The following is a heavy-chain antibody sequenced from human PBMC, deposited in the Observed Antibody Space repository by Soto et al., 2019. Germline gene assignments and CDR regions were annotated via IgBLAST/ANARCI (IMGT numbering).Heavy chain of an antibody. CDR3: ARHPSDFWFDP. J-gene: IGHJ5*02. D-gene: IGHD2-21*02. Sequence: QLQLQESGPGLVKPSETLSLTCTVSGGSISSSSYFWGWIRQPPGKGLEWIGSIYYSGSTYYNPSLKSRVTVSVDTSKNQFSLKLSSVTAADTAVYYCARHPSDFWFDPWGQGTPVTVSS. V-gene: IGHV4-39*01. CDR1: GGSISSSSYF. CDR2: IYYSGST.